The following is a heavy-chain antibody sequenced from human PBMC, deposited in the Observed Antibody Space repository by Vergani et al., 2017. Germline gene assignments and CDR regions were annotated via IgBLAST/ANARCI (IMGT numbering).Heavy chain of an antibody. J-gene: IGHJ6*02. CDR3: ARELSYYYGSGSDDYNPYYYEGMDV. V-gene: IGHV4-61*02. CDR2: VYTSGMT. CDR1: GGSTNTGAYY. D-gene: IGHD3-10*01. Sequence: QVQLQESGPRLVRPSQTLSLTCTVSGGSTNTGAYYWSWIRQPAGKGLEWIGRVYTSGMTNYNPSLKSRVTILVDRSKSQLSLKLTSVTAGDTAVYFCARELSYYYGSGSDDYNPYYYEGMDVWGPGTTVTVSS.